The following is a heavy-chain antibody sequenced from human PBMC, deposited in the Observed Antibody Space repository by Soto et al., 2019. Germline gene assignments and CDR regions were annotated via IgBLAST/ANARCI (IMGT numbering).Heavy chain of an antibody. CDR3: ARDRPTSSIRARDYYYAMDV. Sequence: ASVKVSCKASGYTFTRYGISWVRQAPGQGLECMGWISSYNGNTNYAQKLQGRVTMTTDTSTTTAYMELRSLRSDDTAVYYCARDRPTSSIRARDYYYAMDVWGQGTTVTVSS. D-gene: IGHD6-6*01. J-gene: IGHJ6*02. V-gene: IGHV1-18*01. CDR1: GYTFTRYG. CDR2: ISSYNGNT.